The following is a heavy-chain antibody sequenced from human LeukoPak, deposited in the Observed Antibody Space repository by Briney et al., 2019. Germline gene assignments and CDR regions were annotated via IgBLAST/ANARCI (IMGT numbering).Heavy chain of an antibody. D-gene: IGHD3-10*01. Sequence: GGSLRLSCAASGFTVSSNYMSWVRQAPGKGLEWVSVIYSGGSTYYADSVKGRFTISRDNSKNTLYLQMNSLRAEDTAVYYCARTYGSEAFDYWGQGTLVTVSS. CDR3: ARTYGSEAFDY. CDR2: IYSGGST. CDR1: GFTVSSNY. V-gene: IGHV3-53*01. J-gene: IGHJ4*02.